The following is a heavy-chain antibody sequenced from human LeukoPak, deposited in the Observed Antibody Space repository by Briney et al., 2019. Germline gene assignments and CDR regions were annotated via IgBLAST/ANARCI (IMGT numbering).Heavy chain of an antibody. J-gene: IGHJ3*02. D-gene: IGHD1-26*01. CDR3: ARASGSYQGAFDI. CDR1: GYTFTGYY. CDR2: INPNSGGT. Sequence: ASVKVSCKASGYTFTGYYMHWVRQAPGQGLEWMGWINPNSGGTNYAQQFQGRVTMTRDTSISTAYMELSRLRSDDTAVYYCARASGSYQGAFDIWGQGTMVTVSS. V-gene: IGHV1-2*02.